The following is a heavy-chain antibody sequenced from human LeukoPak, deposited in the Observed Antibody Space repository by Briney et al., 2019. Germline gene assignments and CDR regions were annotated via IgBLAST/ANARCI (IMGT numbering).Heavy chain of an antibody. CDR3: AREGEMATFDY. Sequence: SETLSLTCTVSGGSISSYYWSWIRQPPGKGLEWIGYIYYSGSTNYNPSLKGRVTISVDTSKNQFSLKLSSVTAADTAVYYCAREGEMATFDYWGQGTLVTVSS. CDR1: GGSISSYY. D-gene: IGHD5-24*01. CDR2: IYYSGST. J-gene: IGHJ4*02. V-gene: IGHV4-59*01.